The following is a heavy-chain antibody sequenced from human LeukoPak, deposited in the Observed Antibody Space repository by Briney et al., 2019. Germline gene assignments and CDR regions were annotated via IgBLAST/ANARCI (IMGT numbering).Heavy chain of an antibody. CDR2: INPNSGGT. CDR3: ASDPNYYDGSGPPDY. Sequence: ASVKVSCKASGYTFTGYYMHWVRQAPGQGLEWMVWINPNSGGTNYAQKFQGRVTMTRDTSISTAYMELSRLRSDDTAVYYCASDPNYYDGSGPPDYWGQGTLVTVSS. V-gene: IGHV1-2*02. CDR1: GYTFTGYY. J-gene: IGHJ4*02. D-gene: IGHD3-22*01.